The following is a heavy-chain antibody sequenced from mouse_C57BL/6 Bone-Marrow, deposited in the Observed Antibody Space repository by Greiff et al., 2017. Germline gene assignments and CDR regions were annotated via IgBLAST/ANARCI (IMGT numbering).Heavy chain of an antibody. CDR1: GYTFTSYW. Sequence: QVQLQQPGAELVRPGTSVKLSCKASGYTFTSYWMHWVKQRPGQGLEWIGVIDPSDSYTNYNQKFKGKATLTVDTSSSTAYMQLSSLTSEDSAVYYFARADYSSFFAYWGQGTLVTVSA. CDR2: IDPSDSYT. J-gene: IGHJ3*01. V-gene: IGHV1-59*01. D-gene: IGHD2-5*01. CDR3: ARADYSSFFAY.